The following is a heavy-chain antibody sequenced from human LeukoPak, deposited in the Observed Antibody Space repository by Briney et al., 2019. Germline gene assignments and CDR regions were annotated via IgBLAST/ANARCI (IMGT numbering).Heavy chain of an antibody. J-gene: IGHJ4*02. Sequence: PGGSLRLSCAATGLTFSTYTMNWVRQAPGKGLEWVSTITSSSSYIYYADSVKGRFTISRDNSKNSLYLQMNSLRAEDTAIYYCAKDYDWNYFDYWGQGTLVTVSS. CDR2: ITSSSSYI. D-gene: IGHD1-20*01. V-gene: IGHV3-21*01. CDR1: GLTFSTYT. CDR3: AKDYDWNYFDY.